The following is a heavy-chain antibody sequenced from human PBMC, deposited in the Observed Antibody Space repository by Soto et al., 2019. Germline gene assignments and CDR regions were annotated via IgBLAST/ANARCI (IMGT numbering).Heavy chain of an antibody. CDR2: IYYSGST. D-gene: IGHD3-16*01. J-gene: IGHJ5*01. CDR1: GGSISSGDCY. CDR3: ARLIGNSWLDS. V-gene: IGHV4-30-4*01. Sequence: SETQSLTCTVSGGSISSGDCYWSWIRQPPGKGLEWIGYIYYSGSTYYNPSLKSRVTISVDTSKNQFSLKLSSVTPDDTAVYYCARLIGNSWLDSWGHGILVTVSS.